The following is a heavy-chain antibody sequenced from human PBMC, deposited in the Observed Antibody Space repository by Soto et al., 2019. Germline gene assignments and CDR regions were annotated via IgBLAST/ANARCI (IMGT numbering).Heavy chain of an antibody. Sequence: EVQLLESGGGLVQPGGSLRLSCAASGFTFSSYAMSWVRQAPGKGLEWVSAISGSGGSTYYADSVKGRFTISRDNSKNALYLQMNSLRAEDTAVYYCAKDLVLYGSGSNFDYWGQGTLVTVSS. CDR1: GFTFSSYA. V-gene: IGHV3-23*01. J-gene: IGHJ4*02. CDR2: ISGSGGST. CDR3: AKDLVLYGSGSNFDY. D-gene: IGHD3-10*01.